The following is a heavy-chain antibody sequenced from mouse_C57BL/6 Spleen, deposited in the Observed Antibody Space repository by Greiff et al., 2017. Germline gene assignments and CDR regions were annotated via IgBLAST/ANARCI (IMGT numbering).Heavy chain of an antibody. CDR1: GFTFSDSW. Sequence: DVKLVESGGGLVQPGGSMKLSCAASGFTFSDSWMDWVRHSPGKGLEWVAEIRNKDNNHTTYYDVSVKGRFTISRDYSKSSDYLQMNSLRAGDTGIYCCTGMDVWGKGTTVTVSS. CDR2: IRNKDNNHTT. CDR3: TGMDV. J-gene: IGHJ1*03. V-gene: IGHV6-6*01.